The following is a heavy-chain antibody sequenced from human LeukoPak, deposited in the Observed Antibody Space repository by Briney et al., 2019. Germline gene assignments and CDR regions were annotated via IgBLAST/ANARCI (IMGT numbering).Heavy chain of an antibody. CDR3: ARGSSYDILTGYFDY. V-gene: IGHV4-59*01. D-gene: IGHD3-9*01. CDR1: GGSISSYY. CDR2: IYYSGST. Sequence: SETLSLTCTVSGGSISSYYWSWIRQPPGKGLEWIGYIYYSGSTNYNPSLKSRVTISVDTSKNQFSLKLSSVTAADTAVYCCARGSSYDILTGYFDYWGQGTLVTVSS. J-gene: IGHJ4*02.